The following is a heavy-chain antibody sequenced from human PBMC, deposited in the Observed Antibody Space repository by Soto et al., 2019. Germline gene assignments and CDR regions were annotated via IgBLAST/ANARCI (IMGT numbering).Heavy chain of an antibody. Sequence: PGGSLRLSCAASGFTFSSYSMNWVRQAPGKGLEWVSYISSSSSTIYYADSGKGRITISRDNAKNSLYLQMNSLRDEDTAVYYCARSPFSFPDAFDIWGQGTMVTVSS. V-gene: IGHV3-48*02. CDR2: ISSSSSTI. CDR1: GFTFSSYS. J-gene: IGHJ3*02. CDR3: ARSPFSFPDAFDI.